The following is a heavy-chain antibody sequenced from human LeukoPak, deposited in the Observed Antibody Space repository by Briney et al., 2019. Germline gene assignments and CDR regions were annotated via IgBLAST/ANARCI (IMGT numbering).Heavy chain of an antibody. CDR2: ISWNSGSI. V-gene: IGHV3-9*01. J-gene: IGHJ6*02. CDR3: AKEIAVLTYYYYGMDV. Sequence: GGSLRLSCAASGFTFDDYAMHWVRQAPGKGLEWVSGISWNSGSIGYADSVKGRFTISRDNAKNSLYLQMNSLRAEDTALYYCAKEIAVLTYYYYGMDVWGRGTTVTVSS. CDR1: GFTFDDYA. D-gene: IGHD4/OR15-4a*01.